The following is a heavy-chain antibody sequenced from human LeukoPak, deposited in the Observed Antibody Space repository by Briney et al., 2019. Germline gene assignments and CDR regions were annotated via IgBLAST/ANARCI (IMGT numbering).Heavy chain of an antibody. CDR3: ATATGYSSSWYVVDY. V-gene: IGHV1-18*01. Sequence: GASVKVSCKASGYTFTSYGISWVRQAPGQGLEWMGWISAYNGNTNYAQKLQGRVTMTEDTSTDTAYMELSSLRSEDTAVYYCATATGYSSSWYVVDYWGQGTLVTVSS. D-gene: IGHD6-13*01. CDR2: ISAYNGNT. J-gene: IGHJ4*02. CDR1: GYTFTSYG.